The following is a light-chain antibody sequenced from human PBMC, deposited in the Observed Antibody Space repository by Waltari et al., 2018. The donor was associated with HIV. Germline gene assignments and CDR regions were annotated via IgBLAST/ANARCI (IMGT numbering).Light chain of an antibody. CDR2: GVN. V-gene: IGLV2-14*01. J-gene: IGLJ3*02. CDR3: TSHTLTRILL. CDR1: RPAIGLCVF. Sequence: QSALTQPASMYGCPGQSITISCPGSRPAIGLCVFRSWYKHLPTTAPQLIIYGVNRRPLGISSRFSASKSGDVASLTISGLQAEDEADYYCTSHTLTRILLFGGGTRLTVL.